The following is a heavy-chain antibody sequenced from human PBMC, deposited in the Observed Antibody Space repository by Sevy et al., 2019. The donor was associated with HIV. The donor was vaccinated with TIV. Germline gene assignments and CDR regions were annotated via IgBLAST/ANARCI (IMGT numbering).Heavy chain of an antibody. J-gene: IGHJ6*02. CDR2: ISWNSGNI. CDR3: AKDIGCGWGQGCYYSGMDV. D-gene: IGHD2-21*01. V-gene: IGHV3-9*01. CDR1: GFKFNDFA. Sequence: GGSLRLSCAASGFKFNDFAMHWVRQAPGKGLEWVSGISWNSGNIDYEDSVKGRFTISRDNAKNSTYLQMNSLRTEDTALYYCAKDIGCGWGQGCYYSGMDVWGQGTTVTVSS.